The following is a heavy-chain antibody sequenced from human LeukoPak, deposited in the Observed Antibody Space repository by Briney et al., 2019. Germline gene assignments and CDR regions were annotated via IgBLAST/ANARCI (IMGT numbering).Heavy chain of an antibody. CDR1: GGTFSSYA. Sequence: ASVKVSCKASGGTFSSYAISWGRQAPGQGLEWMGGIIPIFGTANYAQKFQGRVTITADESTSTAYMELSSLRSEDTAVYYCARVATTYCSGGSCSWVIWGQGTMVTVSS. J-gene: IGHJ3*02. D-gene: IGHD2-15*01. V-gene: IGHV1-69*13. CDR3: ARVATTYCSGGSCSWVI. CDR2: IIPIFGTA.